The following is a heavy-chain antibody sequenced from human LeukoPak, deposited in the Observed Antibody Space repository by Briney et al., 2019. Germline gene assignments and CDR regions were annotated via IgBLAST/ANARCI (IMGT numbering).Heavy chain of an antibody. CDR2: ISAYNGNT. CDR3: ARTEDYGDYYYYMDV. Sequence: GASVKVSCKASGYTFTSYGISWVRQAPGQGLEWMGWISAYNGNTNYAQKLRGRVTMTTDTSTSTAYMELRSLRSDDTAVYYCARTEDYGDYYYYMDVWGKGTTVTVSS. V-gene: IGHV1-18*01. CDR1: GYTFTSYG. J-gene: IGHJ6*03. D-gene: IGHD4-17*01.